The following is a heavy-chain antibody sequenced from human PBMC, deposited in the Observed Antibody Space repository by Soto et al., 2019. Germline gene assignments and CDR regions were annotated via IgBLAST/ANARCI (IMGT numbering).Heavy chain of an antibody. CDR3: ASGECSGGSCTYYYGMDV. CDR2: IIPILGIA. CDR1: GGTFSSYT. D-gene: IGHD2-15*01. J-gene: IGHJ6*02. V-gene: IGHV1-69*02. Sequence: QVQLVQSGAEVKKPGSSVKVSCKASGGTFSSYTISWVRQAPGQGLEWMGRIIPILGIANYAQKFQGRVTITADKSTSTAYMELSSLRSEDTAVYYGASGECSGGSCTYYYGMDVWGQGTTVTVAS.